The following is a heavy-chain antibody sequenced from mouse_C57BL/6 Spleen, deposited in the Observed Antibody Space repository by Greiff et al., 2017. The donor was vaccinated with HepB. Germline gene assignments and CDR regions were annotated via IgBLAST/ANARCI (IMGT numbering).Heavy chain of an antibody. V-gene: IGHV14-4*01. CDR2: IDPENGDS. Sequence: EVKLMESGAELVRPGASVKLSCTASGFNIKDDYMHWVKQRPEQGLEWIGWIDPENGDSEYASKFQGKATITADTSSNTAYLQLSSLTSEDTAVYYCTTGGYYYGSSYEGAFDYWGQGTTLTVSS. D-gene: IGHD1-1*01. CDR1: GFNIKDDY. J-gene: IGHJ2*01. CDR3: TTGGYYYGSSYEGAFDY.